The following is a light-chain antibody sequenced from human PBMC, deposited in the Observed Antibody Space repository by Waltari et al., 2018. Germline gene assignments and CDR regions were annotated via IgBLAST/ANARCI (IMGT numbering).Light chain of an antibody. V-gene: IGKV1-39*01. CDR1: QSISRY. J-gene: IGKJ4*01. CDR2: AAS. Sequence: DIQMTKSPLSLSACLGDSVTLTCRASQSISRYLNWYQQKPGVAPKLLIYAASSLRNGVPSRFSGSGSGTDFSLTISSLQPEDFATYYCQQSFSTPLTFGGGTKVEIK. CDR3: QQSFSTPLT.